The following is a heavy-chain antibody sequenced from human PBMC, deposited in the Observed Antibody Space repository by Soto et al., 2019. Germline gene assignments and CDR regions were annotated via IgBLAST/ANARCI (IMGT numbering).Heavy chain of an antibody. CDR2: INTDGTNS. CDR3: AKCIQVFWNQDAFHI. J-gene: IGHJ3*02. D-gene: IGHD1-1*01. Sequence: GGSLRLSCAASGLTFNRYWMHWVRHAPGKGLVWVSHINTDGTNSNYADSVKGRFTISRDNAKSTLFLQMNNLGAEDTAVYYCAKCIQVFWNQDAFHIWGQGTMVTVSS. CDR1: GLTFNRYW. V-gene: IGHV3-74*01.